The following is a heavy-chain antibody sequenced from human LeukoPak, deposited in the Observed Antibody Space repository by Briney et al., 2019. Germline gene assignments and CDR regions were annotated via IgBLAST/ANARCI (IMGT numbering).Heavy chain of an antibody. CDR3: AKDPRWWYGWFDP. CDR2: ISYDGSNK. V-gene: IGHV3-30-3*01. D-gene: IGHD2-15*01. Sequence: GRSLRLSCAASGFTFSSYAMHWVRQAPGKGLEWVAVISYDGSNKYYADSVKGRFTISRDNSKNTLYLQMNSLRAEDTAVYYCAKDPRWWYGWFDPWGQGTLVTVSS. J-gene: IGHJ5*02. CDR1: GFTFSSYA.